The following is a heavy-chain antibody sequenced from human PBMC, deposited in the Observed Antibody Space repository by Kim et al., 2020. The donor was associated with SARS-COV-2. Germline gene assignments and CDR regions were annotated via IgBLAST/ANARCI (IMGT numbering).Heavy chain of an antibody. CDR1: GSSISSVYF. Sequence: SETLSLTCTVSGSSISSVYFWGWIRRPPGKGLEWIGSIYQSGSTYYNPSLKSRVTISIDTSKNQFSLKLTSVTAADTAVFYCARESSWRLYYFDYWGQGTLVTVSS. CDR3: ARESSWRLYYFDY. V-gene: IGHV4-38-2*02. J-gene: IGHJ4*02. D-gene: IGHD2-2*03. CDR2: IYQSGST.